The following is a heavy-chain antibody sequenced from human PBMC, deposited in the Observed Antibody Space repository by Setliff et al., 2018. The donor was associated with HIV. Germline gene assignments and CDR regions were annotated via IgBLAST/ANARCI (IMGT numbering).Heavy chain of an antibody. J-gene: IGHJ4*02. CDR3: ARVGDGYNSFDY. D-gene: IGHD5-12*01. CDR1: GYTLTTFG. Sequence: ASVKVSCKASGYTLTTFGISWVRQAPGQGLEWMGIINPSGGTTVYAQKFQGRVTMTRDTSTSTVYMELNSLRSEDTAVYYCARVGDGYNSFDYWGQGTLVTVSS. V-gene: IGHV1-46*01. CDR2: INPSGGTT.